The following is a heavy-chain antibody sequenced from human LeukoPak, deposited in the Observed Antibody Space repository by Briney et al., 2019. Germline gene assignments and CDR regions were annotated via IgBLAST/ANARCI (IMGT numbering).Heavy chain of an antibody. D-gene: IGHD3-10*01. CDR1: GGSFSGYY. Sequence: PSETLSLTCAVYGGSFSGYYWSWIRQPPGKGLEWIGEINHSGSTNYNPSLKSRVTISVDTSKNQFSLKLSSVTAADTAVYYCARYYYGSGSYYSTDYWGQGTLVTVSS. J-gene: IGHJ4*02. V-gene: IGHV4-34*01. CDR3: ARYYYGSGSYYSTDY. CDR2: INHSGST.